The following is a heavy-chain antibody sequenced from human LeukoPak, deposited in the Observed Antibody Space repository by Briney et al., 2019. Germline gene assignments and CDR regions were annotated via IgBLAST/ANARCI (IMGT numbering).Heavy chain of an antibody. CDR3: ARSIGKDYYDSSGYNSGY. Sequence: GASVKVSCKASGYTFTSYGISWVRQAPGQGLEWMGWISAYNGNTNYAQKLQGRVTMTTDTSTSTAYMELRSLRSDDTAVYYCARSIGKDYYDSSGYNSGYWGQGTLVTVSS. CDR2: ISAYNGNT. J-gene: IGHJ4*02. D-gene: IGHD3-22*01. V-gene: IGHV1-18*01. CDR1: GYTFTSYG.